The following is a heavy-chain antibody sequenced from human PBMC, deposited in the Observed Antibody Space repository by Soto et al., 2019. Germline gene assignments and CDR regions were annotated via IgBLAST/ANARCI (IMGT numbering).Heavy chain of an antibody. D-gene: IGHD3-22*01. CDR2: IKQDGSEK. J-gene: IGHJ4*02. CDR1: GFTFSSYW. V-gene: IGHV3-7*03. Sequence: EVQLVESGGGLVQPGGSLRLSCAASGFTFSSYWMSWVRQAPGKGLEWVANIKQDGSEKYYVDSVKGRFTISRDNAKNSLYLQMNSLRAEDTAVYYCARDYYYYDSSGYYLNFDYWGQGTLVTVSS. CDR3: ARDYYYYDSSGYYLNFDY.